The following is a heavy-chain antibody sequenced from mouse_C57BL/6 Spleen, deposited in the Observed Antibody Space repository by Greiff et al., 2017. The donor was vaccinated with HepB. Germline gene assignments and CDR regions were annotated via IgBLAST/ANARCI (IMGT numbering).Heavy chain of an antibody. CDR1: GFTFSSDA. CDR2: ISDGGSYT. D-gene: IGHD2-3*01. Sequence: DVHLVESGGGLVKPGGSLKLSCAASGFTFSSDATSCGRQTPEKRLEWVATISDGGSYTYYPDNVKVRFTISRDNAKNQLYLQMSHLKSADTAMYCCARVYVYDDYVTYAMDYWVQGTSVTVSS. J-gene: IGHJ4*01. V-gene: IGHV5-4*01. CDR3: ARVYVYDDYVTYAMDY.